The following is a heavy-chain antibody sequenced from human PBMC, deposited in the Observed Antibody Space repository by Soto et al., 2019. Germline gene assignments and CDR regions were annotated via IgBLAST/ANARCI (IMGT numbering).Heavy chain of an antibody. CDR1: GFVFSSFG. D-gene: IGHD6-13*01. J-gene: IGHJ4*02. CDR3: ARDLLGSAGHFDY. V-gene: IGHV3-33*01. Sequence: GSLRLSCAASGFVFSSFGMHLVRQAPGKGLGWVTMIWYDGSNRYYADSVKGRFTISRDNSRNTVYLQMNSLRAEDTAVYYCARDLLGSAGHFDYWGQGTLVTVSS. CDR2: IWYDGSNR.